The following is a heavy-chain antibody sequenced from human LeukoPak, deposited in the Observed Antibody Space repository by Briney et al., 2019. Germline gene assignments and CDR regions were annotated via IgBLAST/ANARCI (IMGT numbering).Heavy chain of an antibody. CDR1: GGSFSGYY. J-gene: IGHJ4*02. D-gene: IGHD2-2*02. CDR3: AREIADDCSSTSCYTYFAY. V-gene: IGHV4-4*07. CDR2: IYTSGST. Sequence: SETLSLTCAVYGGSFSGYYWSWIRQPAGKGLEWIGRIYTSGSTNYNPSLKSRVTMSVDTSKNQFSLKLSSVTAADTAVYYCAREIADDCSSTSCYTYFAYWGQGTLVTVSS.